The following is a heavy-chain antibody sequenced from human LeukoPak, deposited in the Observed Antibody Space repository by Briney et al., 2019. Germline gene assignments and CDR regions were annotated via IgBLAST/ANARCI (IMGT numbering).Heavy chain of an antibody. CDR2: INPNSGGT. J-gene: IGHJ4*02. V-gene: IGHV1-2*02. D-gene: IGHD3-10*01. Sequence: ASVKVSCKASGYTFTGYYMHLVRQAPGQGLEWMGWINPNSGGTNYAQKFQGRVTMTRDTSISTAYMELSRLSSDDTAVSYCARDRYYGSGSYYNAPIDYWGQGTLVTVSS. CDR3: ARDRYYGSGSYYNAPIDY. CDR1: GYTFTGYY.